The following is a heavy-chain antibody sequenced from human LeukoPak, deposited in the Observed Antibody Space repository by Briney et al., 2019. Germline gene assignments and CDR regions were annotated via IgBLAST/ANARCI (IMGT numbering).Heavy chain of an antibody. V-gene: IGHV3-23*01. CDR1: GFTFSNYA. D-gene: IGHD6-13*01. CDR3: AKAFSSCWYGFDY. CDR2: ISGSGGGT. J-gene: IGHJ4*02. Sequence: GWSLRLSCAASGFTFSNYAMTWVRQAPGKALEWPSGISGSGGGTYYTDSVKGRFTISRDNSKNTLYLQMNSLRPEDTAIYYCAKAFSSCWYGFDYWGQGTLVTVSS.